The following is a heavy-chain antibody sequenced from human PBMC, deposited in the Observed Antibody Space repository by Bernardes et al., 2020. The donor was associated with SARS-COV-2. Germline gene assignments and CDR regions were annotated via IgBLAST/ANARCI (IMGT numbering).Heavy chain of an antibody. CDR3: AGLRYFDWLFGGYSYGYNSGFVP. D-gene: IGHD3-9*01. J-gene: IGHJ5*02. CDR2: IYYSGST. CDR1: GGSISSYY. V-gene: IGHV4-59*01. Sequence: SETLSLTCTVSGGSISSYYWSWIRQPPGKGLELIGYIYYSGSTNYNPSLKSRVTISVDTSKNQFSLKLSSVTAADTAVYYCAGLRYFDWLFGGYSYGYNSGFVPWGQGTLVTFSS.